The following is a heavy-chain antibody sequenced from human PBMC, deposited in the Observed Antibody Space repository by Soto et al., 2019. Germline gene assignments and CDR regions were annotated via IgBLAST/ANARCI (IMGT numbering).Heavy chain of an antibody. CDR1: GGSINSGGYS. Sequence: SETLSLTCAVSGGSINSGGYSWSWIRQPPGKGLEWIGYIYYSGSTNNNPSLKSRVTISVDTSKNQFSLKLSSVTAADTAVYYCARVWGAAFDFCGQGTMVTVS. CDR2: IYYSGST. J-gene: IGHJ3*01. CDR3: ARVWGAAFDF. D-gene: IGHD1-26*01. V-gene: IGHV4-61*08.